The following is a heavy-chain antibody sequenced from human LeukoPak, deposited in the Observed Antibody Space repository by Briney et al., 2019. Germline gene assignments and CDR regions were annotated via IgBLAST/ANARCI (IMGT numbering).Heavy chain of an antibody. V-gene: IGHV3-15*01. Sequence: GGSLRLSCAAPGFTFSNAWMSWVRQAPGKGLEWVGRIKSKTGGGTTDYAATVKGRFTISRDDSKNSLYLQMTSLTTEDTAVYYCTTDRRTWGQGTLVTVSS. CDR2: IKSKTGGGTT. J-gene: IGHJ5*02. CDR1: GFTFSNAW. CDR3: TTDRRT.